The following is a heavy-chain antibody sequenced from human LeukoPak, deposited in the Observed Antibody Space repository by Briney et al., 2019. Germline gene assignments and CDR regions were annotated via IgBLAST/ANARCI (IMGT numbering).Heavy chain of an antibody. Sequence: SVKVSCKASGGTFSSYAISWVRQAPGQGLEWMGGIIPIFGTANYAQKFQGRVTITTDESTSTAYMELSSLRSEDTAVYYCARAQSPAPSWEFPTPYYYYYMDVWGQGTLVTVSS. D-gene: IGHD3-10*01. CDR2: IIPIFGTA. CDR1: GGTFSSYA. CDR3: ARAQSPAPSWEFPTPYYYYYMDV. J-gene: IGHJ6*03. V-gene: IGHV1-69*05.